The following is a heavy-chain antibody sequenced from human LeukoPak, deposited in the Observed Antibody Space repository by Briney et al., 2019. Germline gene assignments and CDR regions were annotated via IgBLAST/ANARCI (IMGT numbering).Heavy chain of an antibody. CDR1: GASISNGYW. V-gene: IGHV4-4*02. CDR2: IGYSGST. CDR3: TRRPWPLYHFDY. D-gene: IGHD2/OR15-2a*01. Sequence: SESLSLTCAVSGASISNGYWWSWGRQPPGKGLEGIGQIGYSGSTNYYSSLKTRVSISIDKSKNQDSLKLTPVTAADTALYYCTRRPWPLYHFDYWGQGALVTVSS. J-gene: IGHJ4*02.